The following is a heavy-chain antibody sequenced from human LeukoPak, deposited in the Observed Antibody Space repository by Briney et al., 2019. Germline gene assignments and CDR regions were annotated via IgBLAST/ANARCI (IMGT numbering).Heavy chain of an antibody. CDR2: FDPEDGET. D-gene: IGHD3-10*01. CDR3: ATDQGLPRPPAPRSAGSKGPEYYYYGMDV. Sequence: ASVKVSCKVSGYTLTELSMHWVRQAPGKGLEWMGGFDPEDGETIYAQKFQGRVTMAEDTSTDTAYVELSSLRSEDTAVYYCATDQGLPRPPAPRSAGSKGPEYYYYGMDVWGQGTTVTVSS. V-gene: IGHV1-24*01. J-gene: IGHJ6*02. CDR1: GYTLTELS.